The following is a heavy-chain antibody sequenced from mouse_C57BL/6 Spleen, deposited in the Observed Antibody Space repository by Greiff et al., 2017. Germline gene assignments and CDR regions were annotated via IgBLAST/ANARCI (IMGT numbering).Heavy chain of an antibody. CDR3: ARDYYGSSLFAY. CDR2: IYPGSGST. CDR1: GYTFTSYW. J-gene: IGHJ3*01. Sequence: QVQLQQPGAELVKPGASVKMSCKASGYTFTSYWITWVKQRPGQGLEWIGDIYPGSGSTNYNEKFKSKATLTVDTSSSTAYMQLSSLTSEDSSVYYCARDYYGSSLFAYWGKGTLVTVSA. D-gene: IGHD1-1*01. V-gene: IGHV1-55*01.